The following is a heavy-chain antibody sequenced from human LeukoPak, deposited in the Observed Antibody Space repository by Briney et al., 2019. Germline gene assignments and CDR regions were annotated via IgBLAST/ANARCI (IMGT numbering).Heavy chain of an antibody. V-gene: IGHV6-1*01. D-gene: IGHD1-7*01. CDR2: TYYRSKWYN. CDR1: GDSVSTNGAA. J-gene: IGHJ5*02. Sequence: SQTLSLTCAISGDSVSTNGAAWTWIRQYPSRGLEWLGRTYYRSKWYNDYAVSVKSRITINPDTSKNQFSLQLNSVTPEDTAVYYCARGTNWFDPWGQGTLVTVSS. CDR3: ARGTNWFDP.